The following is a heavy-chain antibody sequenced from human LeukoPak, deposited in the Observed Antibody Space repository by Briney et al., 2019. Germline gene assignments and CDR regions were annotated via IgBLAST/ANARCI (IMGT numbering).Heavy chain of an antibody. CDR2: VLYSGST. CDR1: VGYISSYY. D-gene: IGHD3-16*02. V-gene: IGHV4-59*01. J-gene: IGHJ4*01. Sequence: SETLSLTCAVSVGYISSYYWTWIRQSPGKGLEWIGNVLYSGSTNYNPSLKSRVTISIDTSKNHFSLKLTSVTAADTAVYFCASGTVSGVIAPHSFHYWGRGTLVTVSS. CDR3: ASGTVSGVIAPHSFHY.